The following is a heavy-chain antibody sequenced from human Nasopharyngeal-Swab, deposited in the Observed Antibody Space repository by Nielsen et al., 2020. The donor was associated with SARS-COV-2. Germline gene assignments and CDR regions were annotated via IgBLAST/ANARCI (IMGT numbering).Heavy chain of an antibody. CDR1: GFTFSSYA. CDR2: ISGSGGST. V-gene: IGHV3-23*01. D-gene: IGHD1-26*01. J-gene: IGHJ4*02. CDR3: AKDRDSGSYNPTLP. Sequence: GESLKISCAASGFTFSSYAMSWVRQAPGKGLEWVSAISGSGGSTYYADSVKGRFTISRGNSKNTLYLQMNSLRAEDTAVYYCAKDRDSGSYNPTLPWGQGTLVTVSS.